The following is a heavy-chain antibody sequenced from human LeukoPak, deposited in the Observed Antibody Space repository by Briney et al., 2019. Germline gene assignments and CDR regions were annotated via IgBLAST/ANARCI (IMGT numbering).Heavy chain of an antibody. CDR3: ASGYYYDSSGYYSDY. Sequence: PGGSLRLSCAASGFTFSSYGMNWVRQAPGKGLEWVSSISSSSSYIYYADSVKGRFTISRDNAKNSLYLQMNSLRAEDTAVYYCASGYYYDSSGYYSDYWGQGTLVTVSS. CDR1: GFTFSSYG. V-gene: IGHV3-21*01. CDR2: ISSSSSYI. D-gene: IGHD3-22*01. J-gene: IGHJ4*02.